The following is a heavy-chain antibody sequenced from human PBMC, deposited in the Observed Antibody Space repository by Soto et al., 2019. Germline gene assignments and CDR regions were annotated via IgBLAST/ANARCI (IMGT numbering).Heavy chain of an antibody. J-gene: IGHJ6*03. D-gene: IGHD6-19*01. V-gene: IGHV1-8*01. Sequence: QVQLVQSGAEVKKPGASVQVSCKASGYTFTSYDINWVRQATGQGLEWMGWMNPNSGNTGYAQKLQGRVTMTRNTSISTAYMELSSLRSEDTAVYYCARGRQWLVGYYYYYMDVWGKGTTVTVSS. CDR3: ARGRQWLVGYYYYYMDV. CDR2: MNPNSGNT. CDR1: GYTFTSYD.